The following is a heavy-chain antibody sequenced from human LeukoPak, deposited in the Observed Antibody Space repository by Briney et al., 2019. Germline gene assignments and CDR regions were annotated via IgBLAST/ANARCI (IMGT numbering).Heavy chain of an antibody. CDR3: ARDSSGYYDY. V-gene: IGHV3-11*01. J-gene: IGHJ4*02. CDR1: GGSISSSSYY. Sequence: LSLTCTVSGGSISSSSYYMSWIRQAPGKGLEWVSYISSSGSTIYYADSVKGRFTISRDNAKNSLYLQMNSLRAEDTAVYYCARDSSGYYDYWGQGTLVTVSS. D-gene: IGHD3-22*01. CDR2: ISSSGSTI.